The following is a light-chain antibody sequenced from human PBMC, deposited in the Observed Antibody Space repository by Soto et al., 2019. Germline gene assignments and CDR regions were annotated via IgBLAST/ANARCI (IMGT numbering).Light chain of an antibody. CDR1: QSVSSN. CDR3: QQYSGLPMT. CDR2: GAS. J-gene: IGKJ5*01. Sequence: EIVMTQSPATLSVSPGERATLSCRASQSVSSNLAWYQQKPGQAPRLLIYGASTRATGIPARFSGSGSGTDFTLTISRLEPEDFAVYFCQQYSGLPMTFGQGTRLEIK. V-gene: IGKV3-15*01.